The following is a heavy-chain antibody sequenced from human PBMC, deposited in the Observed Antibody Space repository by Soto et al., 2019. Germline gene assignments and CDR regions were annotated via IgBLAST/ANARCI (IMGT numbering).Heavy chain of an antibody. CDR3: AKDREYCSGGRCPPDYMDV. J-gene: IGHJ6*03. Sequence: GGSLRLSCAASGFTFSSYAMSWVRQAPGKGLEGVSAISGSGGSTYYADSVKGRFTISRDNSKNTLYLQMNSLRAEDTAVYYCAKDREYCSGGRCPPDYMDVWGKGNTVTVSS. D-gene: IGHD2-15*01. CDR2: ISGSGGST. CDR1: GFTFSSYA. V-gene: IGHV3-23*01.